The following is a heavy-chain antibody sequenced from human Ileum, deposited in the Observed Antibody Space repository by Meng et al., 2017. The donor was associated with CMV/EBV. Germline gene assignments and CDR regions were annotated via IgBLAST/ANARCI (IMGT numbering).Heavy chain of an antibody. D-gene: IGHD6-19*01. CDR3: AKVGFGWYSIDY. Sequence: VELGGSGGGVVPPGGSLRLVCVVSGFTFSPFGMHWVRQAPGKGLEWVAFIYDRKSELYADSVKGRFTISRDNSKNTMYLQMNSLGPEDTAVYHCAKVGFGWYSIDYWGQGTLVTVSS. V-gene: IGHV3-30*02. CDR1: GFTFSPFG. CDR2: IYDRKSE. J-gene: IGHJ4*02.